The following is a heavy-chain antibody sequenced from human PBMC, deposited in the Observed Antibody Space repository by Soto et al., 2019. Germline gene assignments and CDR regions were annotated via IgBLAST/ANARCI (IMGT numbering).Heavy chain of an antibody. Sequence: SVKVSCKASGGTFSSYAISWVRQAPGQGLEWMGGIIPIFGTANYAQKFQGRVTITADESTSTAYMELSSLRSEDTAVYYCAREYCSSTSCYRNGMDVWGQGTTVTVSS. CDR3: AREYCSSTSCYRNGMDV. D-gene: IGHD2-2*01. J-gene: IGHJ6*02. CDR2: IIPIFGTA. CDR1: GGTFSSYA. V-gene: IGHV1-69*13.